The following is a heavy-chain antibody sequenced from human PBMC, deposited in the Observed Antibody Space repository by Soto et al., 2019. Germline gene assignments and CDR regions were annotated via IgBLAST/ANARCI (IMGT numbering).Heavy chain of an antibody. CDR3: ARAARDGYYYYYGMDV. CDR1: GFTFSDYY. Sequence: GSLRLSCAASGFTFSDYYMSWIRQAPGKGLEWVSYISSSGSTIYYADSVKGRFTISRDNAKNSLYLQMNSLRAEDTAVYYCARAARDGYYYYYGMDVWGQGTTVTVSS. CDR2: ISSSGSTI. V-gene: IGHV3-11*01. J-gene: IGHJ6*02.